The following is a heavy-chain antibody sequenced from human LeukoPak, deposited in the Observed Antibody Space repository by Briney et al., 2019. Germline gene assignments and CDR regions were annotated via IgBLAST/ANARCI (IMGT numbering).Heavy chain of an antibody. D-gene: IGHD4-11*01. V-gene: IGHV3-53*01. Sequence: GGSLRLSCAASGFTVGSNTMSWVRQAPGKGLEWVSIIYSGGSTSYADSVRGRFTISRDNAKSTLYLQMNSLRAEDTAVYYCARVRDDYTYFDCWGQGTLVTVSS. CDR3: ARVRDDYTYFDC. J-gene: IGHJ4*02. CDR1: GFTVGSNT. CDR2: IYSGGST.